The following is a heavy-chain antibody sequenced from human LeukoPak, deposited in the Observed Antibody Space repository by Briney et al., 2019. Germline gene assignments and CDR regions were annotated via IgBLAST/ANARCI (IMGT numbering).Heavy chain of an antibody. Sequence: GGSLRLSCAASGFTFSRCAMSWVRQAPGKGLEWVSGIRGSGDNTYYGDSVKGRFTISRDNSKNTLYLQMNSLRAEDTAVYYCAKDRGGSSGAFDIWGQGTMVTVSS. CDR1: GFTFSRCA. D-gene: IGHD2-15*01. CDR2: IRGSGDNT. CDR3: AKDRGGSSGAFDI. V-gene: IGHV3-23*01. J-gene: IGHJ3*02.